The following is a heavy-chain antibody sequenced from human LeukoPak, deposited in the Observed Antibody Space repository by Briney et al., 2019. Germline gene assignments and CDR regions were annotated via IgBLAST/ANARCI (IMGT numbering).Heavy chain of an antibody. D-gene: IGHD1-26*01. Sequence: PGGSLRLSCAASGFTFDDYAMHWVRQAPGKGLEWVSGISWNSGSIGYADSVKGRFTISRDNAKNSLYLQMNSLRAEDTAVYYCAKALSGNLDDFDYWGQGTLVTVSS. V-gene: IGHV3-9*01. J-gene: IGHJ4*02. CDR1: GFTFDDYA. CDR3: AKALSGNLDDFDY. CDR2: ISWNSGSI.